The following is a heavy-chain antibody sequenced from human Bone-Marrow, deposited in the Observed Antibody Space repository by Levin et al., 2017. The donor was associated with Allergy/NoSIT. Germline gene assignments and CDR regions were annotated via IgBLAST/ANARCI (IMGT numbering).Heavy chain of an antibody. V-gene: IGHV4-59*01. J-gene: IGHJ3*02. CDR1: DDSITTYY. Sequence: SQTLSLTCTVSDDSITTYYWTWIRLLPGRGLEWIGYIKYSGSANYNPSLRSRVSISLDTPRNQFSLKLNSVTAADTAVYYCTRFRGQWLDSNVFDIWGQGTMVTVSS. CDR3: TRFRGQWLDSNVFDI. CDR2: IKYSGSA. D-gene: IGHD6-19*01.